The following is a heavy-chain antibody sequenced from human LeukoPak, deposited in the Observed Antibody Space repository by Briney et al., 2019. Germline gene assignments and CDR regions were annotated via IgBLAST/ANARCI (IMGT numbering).Heavy chain of an antibody. CDR2: IYYSGST. V-gene: IGHV4-39*01. CDR3: ARGQYYDSSGTSGY. CDR1: GGSISSSSYY. J-gene: IGHJ4*02. Sequence: SSETLSLTCTVSGGSISSSSYYWGWIRQPPGKGLEWIGSIYYSGSTYHNPSLKSRVTISVDTSKNQFSLKLSSVTAADTAVYYCARGQYYDSSGTSGYWGQGTLVTVSS. D-gene: IGHD3-22*01.